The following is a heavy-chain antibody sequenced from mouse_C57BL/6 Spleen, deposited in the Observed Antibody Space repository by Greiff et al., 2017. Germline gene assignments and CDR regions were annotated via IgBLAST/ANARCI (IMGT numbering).Heavy chain of an antibody. CDR3: ASGIYYYGSSYRNAMDY. J-gene: IGHJ4*01. V-gene: IGHV3-6*01. CDR2: ISYAGSN. D-gene: IGHD1-1*01. CDR1: GYSLTSGYY. Sequence: EVQLQESGPGLVKPSQSLSLTCSVTGYSLTSGYYWTWIRQFPGNKLEWMGSISYAGSNNYTPSLKNRISLTRDTSKNQLFLKLNSVTTEDTATYYCASGIYYYGSSYRNAMDYWGQGTSVTGSS.